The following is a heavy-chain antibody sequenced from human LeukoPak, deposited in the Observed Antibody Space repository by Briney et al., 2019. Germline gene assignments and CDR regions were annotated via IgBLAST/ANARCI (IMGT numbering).Heavy chain of an antibody. V-gene: IGHV3-74*01. J-gene: IGHJ3*02. CDR2: NNTDGSVT. D-gene: IGHD5/OR15-5a*01. CDR1: GFTFSSYW. CDR3: ARGVSGTGPDI. Sequence: PGGSLRLSCAASGFTFSSYWMHWVRQAPGKGLVWVSRNNTDGSVTDYADSVKGRFTISRDNAKNTLYLQMNSLRAEDTAVYYCARGVSGTGPDIWGQGTMVTVSS.